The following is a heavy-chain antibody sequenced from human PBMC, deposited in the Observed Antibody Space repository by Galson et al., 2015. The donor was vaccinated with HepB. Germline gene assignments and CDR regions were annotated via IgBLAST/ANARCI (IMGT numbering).Heavy chain of an antibody. V-gene: IGHV3-49*03. J-gene: IGHJ4*02. CDR3: TSSLSGYNGAPMNY. CDR1: GFTFGDYA. D-gene: IGHD3-22*01. CDR2: IRSRAYGGTT. Sequence: SLRLSCAASGFTFGDYAMSWFRQAPGKGLEWVGFIRSRAYGGTTEYAASVKGRFTISRDDSKSIAYLQMNSLKTEDTAVYYCTSSLSGYNGAPMNYWGQGTLVTVSA.